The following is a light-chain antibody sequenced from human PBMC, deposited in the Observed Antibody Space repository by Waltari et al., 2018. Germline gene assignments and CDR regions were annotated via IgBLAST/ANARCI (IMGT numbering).Light chain of an antibody. CDR3: QHYNSYSPT. V-gene: IGKV1-5*03. Sequence: DIQMTQSPSTLSASVGDRVTITCRASQSISSWLAWYQHRPGKAPNLLIYKASSLESGVPSRFSGSGSGTEFTLTISSLQPDDFATYYCQHYNSYSPTFGQGTKVEIK. CDR1: QSISSW. CDR2: KAS. J-gene: IGKJ1*01.